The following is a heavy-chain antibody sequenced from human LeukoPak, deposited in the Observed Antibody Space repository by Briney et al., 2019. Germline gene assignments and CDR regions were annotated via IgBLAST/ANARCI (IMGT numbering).Heavy chain of an antibody. Sequence: SETLSLTCTVSGGSISSSSYYWGWIRQPPGKGLEWIGSIYYSGSTYYNPSLKSRVTISVDTSKNQFSLKLSSVTAADTAVYYCARLLSEGDYDILTSYGTPYNWFDPWGQGTLVTVSS. J-gene: IGHJ5*02. CDR3: ARLLSEGDYDILTSYGTPYNWFDP. CDR1: GGSISSSSYY. D-gene: IGHD3-9*01. V-gene: IGHV4-39*01. CDR2: IYYSGST.